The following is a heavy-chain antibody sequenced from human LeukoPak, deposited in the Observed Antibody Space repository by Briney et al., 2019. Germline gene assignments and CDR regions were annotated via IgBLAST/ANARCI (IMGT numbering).Heavy chain of an antibody. CDR2: IYPGDSDT. J-gene: IGHJ6*04. CDR3: ARHETIAAATTTYYYYGMDV. CDR1: GYSFTSYW. V-gene: IGHV5-51*01. D-gene: IGHD6-13*01. Sequence: GESLKISCKGSGYSFTSYWIGWVRQMPGKGLEWMGIIYPGDSDTRYSPSFQGQVTISADKSISTAYLQWSSLKASDTAMCYCARHETIAAATTTYYYYGMDVWGKGTTVTVSS.